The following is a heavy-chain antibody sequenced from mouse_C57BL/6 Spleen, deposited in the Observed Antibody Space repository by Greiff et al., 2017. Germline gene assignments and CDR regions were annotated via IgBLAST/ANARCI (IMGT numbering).Heavy chain of an antibody. CDR1: GYTFTSYW. J-gene: IGHJ4*01. Sequence: QVQLQQPGAELVKPGASVKVSCKASGYTFTSYWMHWVKQRPGQGLEWIGRIHPSDSDTNYNQKFKGKATLTVDKSSSAAYMQLSSLTSEDSAVYYCFITTVVAPYYYAMDYWGQGTSVTVSS. CDR3: FITTVVAPYYYAMDY. CDR2: IHPSDSDT. V-gene: IGHV1-74*01. D-gene: IGHD1-1*01.